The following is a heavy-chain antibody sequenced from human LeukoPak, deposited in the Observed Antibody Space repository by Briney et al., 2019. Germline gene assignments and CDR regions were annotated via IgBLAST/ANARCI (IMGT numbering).Heavy chain of an antibody. J-gene: IGHJ3*02. CDR1: GYTFTSYA. Sequence: GASVKVSCKASGYTFTSYAMNWVRQAPGQGREWMGWINTNTGNPTYAQGFTGRFVFSLDTSVSTAYLQISSLKAEDTAVYYCARDGEDSVVVVPADAFDIWGQGTTVTVSS. D-gene: IGHD2-2*01. CDR2: INTNTGNP. V-gene: IGHV7-4-1*02. CDR3: ARDGEDSVVVVPADAFDI.